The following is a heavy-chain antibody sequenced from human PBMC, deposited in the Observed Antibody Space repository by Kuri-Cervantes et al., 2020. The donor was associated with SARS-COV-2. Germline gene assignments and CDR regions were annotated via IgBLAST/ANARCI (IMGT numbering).Heavy chain of an antibody. D-gene: IGHD3-9*01. Sequence: GGSLRLSCAASGFTFDDYAMHWVGQAPGKGLEWVSLISWDGGSTYYADSVKGRFTISRDNAKNSLYLQMNSLRAEDTDFYYSAKDNYDILGPNPFDYWGQGTLVTVSS. J-gene: IGHJ4*02. CDR1: GFTFDDYA. CDR2: ISWDGGST. CDR3: AKDNYDILGPNPFDY. V-gene: IGHV3-43D*03.